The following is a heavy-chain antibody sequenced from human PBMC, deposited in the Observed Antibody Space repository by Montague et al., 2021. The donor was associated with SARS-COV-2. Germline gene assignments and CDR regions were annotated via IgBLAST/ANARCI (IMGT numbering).Heavy chain of an antibody. CDR3: ASMVRAQVYYLDY. D-gene: IGHD3-10*01. CDR1: GVSISSSSYY. CDR2: IFYSGST. V-gene: IGHV4-39*01. J-gene: IGHJ4*02. Sequence: SETLSLTCTVSGVSISSSSYYWGWIRQPPGKGLEWIGSIFYSGSTDYNPSLKSRVTLSVDTSKDQLSLKLSSVTAADTAVYYCASMVRAQVYYLDYWGQGTLVAVSS.